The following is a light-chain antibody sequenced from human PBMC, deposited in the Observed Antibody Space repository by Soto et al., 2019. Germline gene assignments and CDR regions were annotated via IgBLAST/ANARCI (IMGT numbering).Light chain of an antibody. Sequence: EIVMTQSPATLSASPGERDTLSCRASQSVSSNLAWYQQEPGQAPRLXXYGASTRATGIPARFSGSGSGTEFTLPISSLQSEDFAAYYCQQYNNWPPWTFGQGTKVDI. J-gene: IGKJ1*01. V-gene: IGKV3-15*01. CDR2: GAS. CDR1: QSVSSN. CDR3: QQYNNWPPWT.